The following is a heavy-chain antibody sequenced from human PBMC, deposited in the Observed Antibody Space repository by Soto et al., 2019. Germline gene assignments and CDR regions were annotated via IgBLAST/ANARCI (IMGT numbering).Heavy chain of an antibody. CDR2: ISGSGGST. CDR1: GFTFSSYA. Sequence: EVQLLESGGGLVQPGGSLRLSCAASGFTFSSYAMSWVRQAPGKGLEWVSAISGSGGSTYYADSVKGRFTISRDNSKNTLYLQMNSLRAKDTAVYYCAKWLGDGGLRSAFGYWGQGTLVTVSS. V-gene: IGHV3-23*01. CDR3: AKWLGDGGLRSAFGY. D-gene: IGHD5-12*01. J-gene: IGHJ4*02.